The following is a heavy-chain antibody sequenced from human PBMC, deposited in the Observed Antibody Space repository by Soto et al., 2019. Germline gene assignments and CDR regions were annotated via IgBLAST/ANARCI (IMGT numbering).Heavy chain of an antibody. V-gene: IGHV3-7*01. CDR1: GFTFSSYW. Sequence: GGSLRLSCAASGFTFSSYWMSWVRQAPGKGLEWVANIKQDGSEKYYVDSVKGRFTISRDNAKNSLYLQMNSLRAEDTAVYYCARATTMTTVTTSFLLPYYYYYYYMDVWGKGTTVTVSS. CDR3: ARATTMTTVTTSFLLPYYYYYYYMDV. D-gene: IGHD4-17*01. J-gene: IGHJ6*03. CDR2: IKQDGSEK.